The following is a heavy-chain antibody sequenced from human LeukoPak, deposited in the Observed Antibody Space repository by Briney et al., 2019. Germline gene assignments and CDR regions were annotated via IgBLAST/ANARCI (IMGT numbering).Heavy chain of an antibody. Sequence: SETLSLTCTVSGGSISSSSYYWSWIRQPPGKGLEWIGYIYYSGSTYYNPSLKSRVTISVDTSKNQFSLKLSSVTAADTAVYYCARHNDYYVVGGMDVWGQGTTVTVSS. CDR3: ARHNDYYVVGGMDV. J-gene: IGHJ6*02. D-gene: IGHD3-10*02. CDR2: IYYSGST. V-gene: IGHV4-61*05. CDR1: GGSISSSSYY.